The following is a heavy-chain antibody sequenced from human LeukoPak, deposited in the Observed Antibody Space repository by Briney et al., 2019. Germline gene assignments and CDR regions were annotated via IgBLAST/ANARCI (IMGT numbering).Heavy chain of an antibody. J-gene: IGHJ6*02. Sequence: GGSLRLSCAASGFTVSSNDISWVRQAPGKGLEWVSVVYSGGTTYFADSVKGRFTIPRDDFKNTLYLQMNSLRAEDTAVYYCARDTPTSGFGEFIFYYYGLDVWGQGTTVTVSS. CDR2: VYSGGTT. CDR1: GFTVSSND. CDR3: ARDTPTSGFGEFIFYYYGLDV. D-gene: IGHD3-10*01. V-gene: IGHV3-66*01.